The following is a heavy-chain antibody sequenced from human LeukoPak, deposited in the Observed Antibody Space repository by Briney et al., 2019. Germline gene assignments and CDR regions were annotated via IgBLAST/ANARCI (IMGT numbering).Heavy chain of an antibody. CDR1: GFTVSSNY. V-gene: IGHV3-53*01. D-gene: IGHD6-13*01. Sequence: GGSLRLSCAASGFTVSSNYMSWVRQAPGKGLEWVSVIYSGGSTYYADSVKGRFTISRDNSKNTLYLQMNSLRAEDTAVYYCARLEQQLDAFDIWGQGTMVTVSS. J-gene: IGHJ3*02. CDR3: ARLEQQLDAFDI. CDR2: IYSGGST.